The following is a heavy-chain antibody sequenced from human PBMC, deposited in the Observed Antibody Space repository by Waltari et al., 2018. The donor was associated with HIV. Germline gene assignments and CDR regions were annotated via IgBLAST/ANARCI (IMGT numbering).Heavy chain of an antibody. CDR3: ARVQTGVDTAMVNRYFDL. CDR2: IYYSGST. V-gene: IGHV4-39*01. D-gene: IGHD5-18*01. CDR1: GGPISSSSYY. J-gene: IGHJ2*01. Sequence: QLQLQESGPGLVTPSETLSLTCTVYGGPISSSSYYWGWIRQPPGQGLVWIGSIYYSGSTYYNPSLKSRVTISVDTSKNQFSLKLSSVTAADTAVYYCARVQTGVDTAMVNRYFDLWGRGTLVTVSS.